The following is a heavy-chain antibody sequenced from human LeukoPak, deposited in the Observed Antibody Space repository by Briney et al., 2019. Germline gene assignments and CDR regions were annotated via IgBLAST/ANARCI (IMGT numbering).Heavy chain of an antibody. D-gene: IGHD2-15*01. CDR2: IIPIFGTA. CDR1: GGTFSSYA. CDR3: ARDRLICSGGSCYSDFDY. J-gene: IGHJ4*02. V-gene: IGHV1-69*13. Sequence: GASVKVSCKASGGTFSSYAISWVRQAPGQGLEWMGGIIPIFGTANYTQKFQGRVTIIADESTSTAYMELSSLRSEDTAVYYCARDRLICSGGSCYSDFDYWGQGTLVTVSS.